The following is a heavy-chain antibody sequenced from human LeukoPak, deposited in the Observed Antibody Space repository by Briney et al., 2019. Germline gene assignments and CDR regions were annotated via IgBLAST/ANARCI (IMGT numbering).Heavy chain of an antibody. J-gene: IGHJ4*02. CDR2: TYHSGST. CDR3: ASPVRGVTSDY. Sequence: PSETLSLTCTVSGGSISSGGYYWSWIRQPPGKGLEWIGYTYHSGSTYYNPSLKSRVTISVDRSKNQFSLKLSSVTAADTAVYYCASPVRGVTSDYWGQGTLVTVSS. V-gene: IGHV4-30-2*01. D-gene: IGHD3-10*01. CDR1: GGSISSGGYY.